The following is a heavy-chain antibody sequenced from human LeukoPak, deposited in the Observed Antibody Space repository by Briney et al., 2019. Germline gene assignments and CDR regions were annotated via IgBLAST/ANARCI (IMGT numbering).Heavy chain of an antibody. CDR1: GGSISSSSYY. V-gene: IGHV4-39*01. J-gene: IGHJ5*02. CDR3: ARHGLRYCSSTSCYPLNWFDP. CDR2: IYYSGST. Sequence: SETLSLTCTVSGGSISSSSYYWGWIRQPPGKGLEWIGSIYYSGSTYYNPSLKSRVIISVDTSKNQFSLKLSSVTAADTAVYYCARHGLRYCSSTSCYPLNWFDPWGQGTLVTVSS. D-gene: IGHD2-2*01.